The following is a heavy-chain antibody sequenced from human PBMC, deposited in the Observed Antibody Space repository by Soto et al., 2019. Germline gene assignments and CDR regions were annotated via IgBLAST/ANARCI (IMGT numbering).Heavy chain of an antibody. D-gene: IGHD2-2*01. V-gene: IGHV3-33*01. J-gene: IGHJ4*02. Sequence: QVQLVESGGGVVQPGRSLRLSCAASGFTFSSYGMHWVRQAPGKGLEWVAVIWYDGSNKYYADSVKGRFTISRDNSKNTLYLQMNSVRAEVTAVYYCAREAPALDYWGQGTLVTVSS. CDR2: IWYDGSNK. CDR1: GFTFSSYG. CDR3: AREAPALDY.